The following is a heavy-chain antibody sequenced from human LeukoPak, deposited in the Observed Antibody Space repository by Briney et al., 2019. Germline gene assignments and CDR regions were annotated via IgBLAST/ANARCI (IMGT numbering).Heavy chain of an antibody. CDR2: IYYSGST. J-gene: IGHJ4*02. CDR1: GGSISSSSYY. V-gene: IGHV4-39*01. Sequence: PSETLSLTCTVSGGSISSSSYYWGWIRQPPGKGPEWIGSIYYSGSTYYNPSLKSRVTISVDTSKNQFSLKLSSVTAADTAVYYCARYMVQGVSIDYWGQGTLVTVSS. D-gene: IGHD3-10*01. CDR3: ARYMVQGVSIDY.